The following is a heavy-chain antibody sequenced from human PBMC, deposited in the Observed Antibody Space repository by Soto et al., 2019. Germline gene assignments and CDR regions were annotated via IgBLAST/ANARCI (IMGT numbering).Heavy chain of an antibody. D-gene: IGHD6-19*01. Sequence: SETLSLTCTVSCGSVSSGSYYWSWIRQPPGKGLEWIGYIYYSGSTNYNPSLKSRVTIPADTSKNQFSLKLSSVTAADTAVYYCARDQGRISSGFDYWGQGTLVTVSS. CDR2: IYYSGST. V-gene: IGHV4-61*01. J-gene: IGHJ4*02. CDR3: ARDQGRISSGFDY. CDR1: CGSVSSGSYY.